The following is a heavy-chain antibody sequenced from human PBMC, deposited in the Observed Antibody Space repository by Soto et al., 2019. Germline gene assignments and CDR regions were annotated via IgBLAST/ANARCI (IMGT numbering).Heavy chain of an antibody. CDR1: GGSISSSNW. Sequence: QVQLQESGPGLVKPSVTLSLTCAVSGGSISSSNWWSWVRQPPGKGLEWIGQIYHSGSTNYNPSLKRRVTIPVDKSKNRFALKLSSVTAGDTAVYSCATLPATSNFDSWGQGPLVTVSS. CDR2: IYHSGST. J-gene: IGHJ4*02. V-gene: IGHV4-4*02. D-gene: IGHD1-1*01. CDR3: ATLPATSNFDS.